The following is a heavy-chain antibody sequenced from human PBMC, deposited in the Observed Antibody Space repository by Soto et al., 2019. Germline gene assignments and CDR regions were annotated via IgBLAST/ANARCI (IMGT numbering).Heavy chain of an antibody. J-gene: IGHJ4*01. Sequence: LRLSCAASGFGFTFSTSAMSWVRQAPGKGLEWVSTFRESGGTTHYANSVKGRFTISRDTSKNMLYLQMNSLRAEDTAIYYCAKDSRCAIISHTHDCWGHGTLVTVSS. CDR3: AKDSRCAIISHTHDC. D-gene: IGHD2-2*01. CDR1: GFGFTFSTSA. CDR2: FRESGGTT. V-gene: IGHV3-23*01.